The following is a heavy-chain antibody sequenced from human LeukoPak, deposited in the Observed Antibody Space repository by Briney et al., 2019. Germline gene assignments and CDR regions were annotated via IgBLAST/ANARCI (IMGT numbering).Heavy chain of an antibody. D-gene: IGHD2-2*01. V-gene: IGHV3-23*01. CDR1: GFTFSSYA. CDR2: ISGSGGST. J-gene: IGHJ4*02. Sequence: PGGSLRLSCAASGFTFSSYAMSWVRQAPGKGLEWVSAISGSGGSTYYADSVKGRFTISRDNSKNTLYLQMNSLRAEDTAVYYCAKSGPGLEYCSSTSCASDFDYWGQGTLVTVSS. CDR3: AKSGPGLEYCSSTSCASDFDY.